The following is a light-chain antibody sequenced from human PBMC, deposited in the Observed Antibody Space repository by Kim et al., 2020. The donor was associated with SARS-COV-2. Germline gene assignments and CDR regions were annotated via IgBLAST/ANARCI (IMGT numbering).Light chain of an antibody. CDR3: GTWDSSLSAGV. V-gene: IGLV1-51*01. CDR2: DNN. Sequence: GQKVTISGSGSNANIGNNYVSWYQQLPRTAPKLLIYDNNKRPSGIPDRFSGSKSGTSATLGITGLQTGDEADYYCGTWDSSLSAGVFGGGTQLTVL. CDR1: NANIGNNY. J-gene: IGLJ3*02.